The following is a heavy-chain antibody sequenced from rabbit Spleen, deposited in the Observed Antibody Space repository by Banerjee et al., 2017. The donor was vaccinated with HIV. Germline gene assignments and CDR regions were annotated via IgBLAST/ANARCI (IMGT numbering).Heavy chain of an antibody. CDR2: IDTATGKP. V-gene: IGHV1S40*01. J-gene: IGHJ4*01. D-gene: IGHD4-1*01. Sequence: QQLVESGGGLVKPGASLTLTCKASGVSFSSGYDMCWVRQAPGKGLEWIACIDTATGKPVYATWAKGRFTISTTSSTTVTLQMTSLTAADTATYFCARDLAGAIGWNFYLWGPGTLVTVS. CDR1: GVSFSSGYD. CDR3: ARDLAGAIGWNFYL.